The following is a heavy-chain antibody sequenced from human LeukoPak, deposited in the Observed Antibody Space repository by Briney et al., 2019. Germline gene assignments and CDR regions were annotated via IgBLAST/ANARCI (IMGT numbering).Heavy chain of an antibody. Sequence: SGTLSLTCAVSGGSISSSNWWSWVRQPPGKGLEWIGEIYHSGSTNYNPSLKSRVTISVDKPKNQFSLKLSSVTAADTAVYYCARAGGSGSYSWFDPWGQGTLVTVSS. CDR3: ARAGGSGSYSWFDP. J-gene: IGHJ5*02. CDR2: IYHSGST. CDR1: GGSISSSNW. D-gene: IGHD3-10*01. V-gene: IGHV4-4*02.